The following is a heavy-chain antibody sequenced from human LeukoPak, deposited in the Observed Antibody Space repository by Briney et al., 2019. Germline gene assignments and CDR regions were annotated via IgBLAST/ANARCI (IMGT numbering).Heavy chain of an antibody. CDR1: GFTFSSYA. CDR3: GKTTTGYSSGRNPAWPVDY. Sequence: GGSLRLSCAASGFTFSSYAMSWVRQAPGKGLEWVSGIFGSGGSAHYADSVKGRFTISRDNSQNTVYLQMNSLRAEDTAVYYCGKTTTGYSSGRNPAWPVDYWGQGTLVTVSS. V-gene: IGHV3-23*01. D-gene: IGHD6-19*01. CDR2: IFGSGGSA. J-gene: IGHJ4*02.